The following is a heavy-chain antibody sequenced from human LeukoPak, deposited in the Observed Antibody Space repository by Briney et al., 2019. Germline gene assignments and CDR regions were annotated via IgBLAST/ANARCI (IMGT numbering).Heavy chain of an antibody. Sequence: GGSLRLSCAASGFTFSSFGMNWVRQAPGKGLEWVSSITSSSYIYYADSVKGRFTISRDNAKNSLFLRMNSLRAEDTAVYYCASQLWFGEPNWFDPWGQGTLVTVSS. V-gene: IGHV3-21*01. J-gene: IGHJ5*02. CDR2: ITSSSYI. CDR1: GFTFSSFG. D-gene: IGHD3-10*01. CDR3: ASQLWFGEPNWFDP.